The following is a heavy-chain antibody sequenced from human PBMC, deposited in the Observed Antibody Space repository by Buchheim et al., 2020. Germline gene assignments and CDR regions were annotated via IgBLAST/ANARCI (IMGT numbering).Heavy chain of an antibody. Sequence: QVQLQESGPGLVKPSQTLSLTCTVSGGSVSSAGYYWTWIRQHPGKGLEWIGYIYYSGTTYYNPSLKSRITISVDTSENQFSLKLSSVTAADTAVYYCAREDYYDNSGYKTWGQGTL. CDR2: IYYSGTT. D-gene: IGHD3-22*01. J-gene: IGHJ5*02. V-gene: IGHV4-31*03. CDR1: GGSVSSAGYY. CDR3: AREDYYDNSGYKT.